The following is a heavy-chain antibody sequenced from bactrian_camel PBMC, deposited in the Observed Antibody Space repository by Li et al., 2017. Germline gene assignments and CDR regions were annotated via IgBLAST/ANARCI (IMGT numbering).Heavy chain of an antibody. V-gene: IGHV3-2*01. CDR3: AAVVACDSVDNWVRSAEPDFGF. Sequence: VQLVESGGGLVQPGDSLRLSCAASGFTFSSYYMSWVRQAPGKGLEWVTNIYTDGSNTLYADSVKGRFTISRDNAKNTLYLEMNSLKAEDTDTYYCAAVVACDSVDNWVRSAEPDFGFWGQGTQVTVS. D-gene: IGHD8*01. J-gene: IGHJ6*01. CDR1: GFTFSSYY. CDR2: IYTDGSNT.